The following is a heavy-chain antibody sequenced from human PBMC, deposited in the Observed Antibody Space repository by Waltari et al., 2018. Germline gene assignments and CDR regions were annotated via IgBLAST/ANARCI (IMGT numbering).Heavy chain of an antibody. V-gene: IGHV1-24*01. CDR3: ATARYCTGGVCYIARDWFDP. J-gene: IGHJ5*02. Sequence: QVQLVQSGAEVKKPGASVKVSCKVSGYTLTELSMHWVRQAPGKGLEWMGGFDPEDGETIYAQKFQGRVTMTEDTSTDTAYMELSSLRSEDTAVYYCATARYCTGGVCYIARDWFDPWGQGTLVTVSS. D-gene: IGHD2-8*02. CDR1: GYTLTELS. CDR2: FDPEDGET.